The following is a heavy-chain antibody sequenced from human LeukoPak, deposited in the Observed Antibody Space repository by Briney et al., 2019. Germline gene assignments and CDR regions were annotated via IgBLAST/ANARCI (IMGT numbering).Heavy chain of an antibody. CDR1: GGSFSGYY. CDR3: ARGQDNWNYGY. J-gene: IGHJ4*02. V-gene: IGHV4-34*01. Sequence: PSETLSLTCAVYGGSFSGYYWSWIRQPPGKGLEWIGEINHSGSTNYNPSLKSRVTISVDTSKNQFSLKLSSVTAADTAVYYCARGQDNWNYGYWGQGTLSPSPQ. D-gene: IGHD1-1*01. CDR2: INHSGST.